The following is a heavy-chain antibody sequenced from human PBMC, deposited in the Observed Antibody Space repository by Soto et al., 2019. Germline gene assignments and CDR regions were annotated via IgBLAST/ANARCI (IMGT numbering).Heavy chain of an antibody. D-gene: IGHD6-13*01. J-gene: IGHJ6*02. Sequence: EVQLLESGGGLVQPGGSLRLSCAASGFTFSSYAMSWVRQAPGKGLEWVSAISGSGGSTYYADSVKGRFTISRDNSKNTLYLQMNSLRAEDTAVYYCAKEAAAAGTGDYYYYGMDVWGQGTTVTVSS. CDR1: GFTFSSYA. CDR2: ISGSGGST. CDR3: AKEAAAAGTGDYYYYGMDV. V-gene: IGHV3-23*01.